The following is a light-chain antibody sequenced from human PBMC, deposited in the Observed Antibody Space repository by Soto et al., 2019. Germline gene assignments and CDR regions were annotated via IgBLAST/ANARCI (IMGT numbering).Light chain of an antibody. Sequence: EIVLTQSPATLSLSPGETTRLSCRASQSVSSDLAWYQQKLGQTPRLLIYGASDRATGIPARFSGSGSGTEFTLTISGLQSEDFAIYYYQQYNNWPRTFGEGTKVDIK. J-gene: IGKJ4*01. CDR3: QQYNNWPRT. CDR1: QSVSSD. CDR2: GAS. V-gene: IGKV3D-15*01.